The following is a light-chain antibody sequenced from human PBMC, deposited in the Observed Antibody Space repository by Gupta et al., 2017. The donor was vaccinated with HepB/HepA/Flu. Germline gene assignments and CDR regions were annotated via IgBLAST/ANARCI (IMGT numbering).Light chain of an antibody. CDR3: GAWQSNSKNNGV. V-gene: IGLV5-52*01. J-gene: IGLJ7*01. CDR2: YHTHSNE. CDR1: SGFSVGDFW. Sequence: QPVLTQPSSHSASSGASVRLTCMLSSGFSVGDFWIRWYQQKPGNPPRYLLYYHTHSNEGQGRRGPSRVAGSTAASATAGILRISGLQPEEEAAYYCGAWQSNSKNNGVFGGGTKLTVL.